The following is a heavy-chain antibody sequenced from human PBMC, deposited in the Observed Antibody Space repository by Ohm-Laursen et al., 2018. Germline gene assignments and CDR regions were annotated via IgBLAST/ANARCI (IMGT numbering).Heavy chain of an antibody. V-gene: IGHV3-7*01. CDR1: GFTFGSSW. Sequence: GSLRLSRSASGFTFGSSWMHWVRQAPGKGLEWVATIKQDGSEKYYVDSVKGRFTISRDNAKSSLYLQMNSLRAEDTAVYYCSKSMDVWGQGTTVTFSS. CDR3: SKSMDV. CDR2: IKQDGSEK. J-gene: IGHJ6*02.